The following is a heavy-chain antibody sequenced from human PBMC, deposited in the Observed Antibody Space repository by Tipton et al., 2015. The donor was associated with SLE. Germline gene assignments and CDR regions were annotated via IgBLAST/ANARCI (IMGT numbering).Heavy chain of an antibody. CDR1: GGSISSGGYS. J-gene: IGHJ5*02. CDR2: IYTSAST. CDR3: AKTYSSGWTGNWFDP. Sequence: TLSLTCAVSGGSISSGGYSWSWIRQPPGKGLEWIGYIYTSASTNYNPSLKSRVTISLDTSKNQFSLKLSSVTAADTAVYYCAKTYSSGWTGNWFDPWGQGTLFTVSS. V-gene: IGHV4-30-2*01. D-gene: IGHD6-19*01.